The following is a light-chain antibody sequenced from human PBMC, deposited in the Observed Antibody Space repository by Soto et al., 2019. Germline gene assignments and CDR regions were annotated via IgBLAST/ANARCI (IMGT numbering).Light chain of an antibody. Sequence: EIVMTQSPATLSVSPGERATLSCRASQSVSSNIAWYQKKPGQAPRLLIYDASNRATGIPARFSGSGSGTDLTLTISSLDPEYFAVYYCQQRSNWPPWTFGQGTKVYIK. V-gene: IGKV3-11*01. J-gene: IGKJ1*01. CDR2: DAS. CDR1: QSVSSN. CDR3: QQRSNWPPWT.